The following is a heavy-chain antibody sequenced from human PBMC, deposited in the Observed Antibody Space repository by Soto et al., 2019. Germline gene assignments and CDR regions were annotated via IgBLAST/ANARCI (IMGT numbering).Heavy chain of an antibody. V-gene: IGHV3-23*01. CDR1: GFTFSSYA. CDR3: ATQPTICGVD. Sequence: EVQLLESGGGLVQPGGSLSLSCAASGFTFSSYAMSWVRQAPGKGLEWVSDISGSGGSTYYADSVKGRFTISRDNAKITLYLQMNSLRAEDTAVYYCATQPTICGVDWGQGTLVTVSS. CDR2: ISGSGGST. D-gene: IGHD3-3*01. J-gene: IGHJ4*02.